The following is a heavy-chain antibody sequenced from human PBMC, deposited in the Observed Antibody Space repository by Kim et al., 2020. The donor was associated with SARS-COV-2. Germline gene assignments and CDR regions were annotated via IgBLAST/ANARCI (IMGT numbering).Heavy chain of an antibody. D-gene: IGHD3-10*01. CDR2: INPITGGT. CDR1: GYTFSNYY. V-gene: IGHV1-2*06. CDR3: ATFGHANWFDP. Sequence: ASVKVSCKASGYTFSNYYINWVRQAPGQGLEWMGRINPITGGTTYTQKFQGRVTMTRDTSISTAYMELSSLRSDDTSVYYCATFGHANWFDPWGQGTLLTVSS. J-gene: IGHJ5*02.